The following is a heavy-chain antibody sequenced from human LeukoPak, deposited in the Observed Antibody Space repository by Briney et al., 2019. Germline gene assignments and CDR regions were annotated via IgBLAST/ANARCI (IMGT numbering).Heavy chain of an antibody. V-gene: IGHV3-21*01. CDR2: ISSGSTYI. J-gene: IGHJ1*01. D-gene: IGHD3-22*01. Sequence: SGGSLRLSCAASGFSFNTYSMNWVRQAPGKGLEWVSYISSGSTYIYYADSVKGRFTISRDNGKNSLYLQMNGLRAEDTAVYYCARKGYYASSGYLGYFQHWGQGTLVTVSS. CDR3: ARKGYYASSGYLGYFQH. CDR1: GFSFNTYS.